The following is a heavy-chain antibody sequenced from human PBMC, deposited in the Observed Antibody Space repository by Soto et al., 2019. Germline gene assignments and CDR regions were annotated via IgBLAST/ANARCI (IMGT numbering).Heavy chain of an antibody. D-gene: IGHD1-7*01. CDR3: ARVERGTATTVVDAFDI. J-gene: IGHJ3*02. Sequence: QVQLQQWGAGLLKPSETLSLTCAVYGGFVSSGSYYWSWIRQPPGKGLEWIGEMSHSGGTHFNPSLKSRVNIAGDTSKNQVSLKMSSVTAADTALYYCARVERGTATTVVDAFDIWGPGTMVTVSS. CDR1: GGFVSSGSYY. V-gene: IGHV4-34*01. CDR2: MSHSGGT.